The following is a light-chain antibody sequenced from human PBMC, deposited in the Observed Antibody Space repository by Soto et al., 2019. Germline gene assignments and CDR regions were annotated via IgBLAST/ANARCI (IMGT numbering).Light chain of an antibody. J-gene: IGLJ1*01. Sequence: QSVLTQPPSVSGAPGQRVIISCTGGSSNIGADYEVHWYQQLPGTAPKLLIYGNTNRPSGVPDRFSGSKSGSSASLAITGLQAEDEAEYYGQSYDNTLKGCVFGTGTQLTVL. CDR3: QSYDNTLKGCV. CDR1: SSNIGADYE. V-gene: IGLV1-40*01. CDR2: GNT.